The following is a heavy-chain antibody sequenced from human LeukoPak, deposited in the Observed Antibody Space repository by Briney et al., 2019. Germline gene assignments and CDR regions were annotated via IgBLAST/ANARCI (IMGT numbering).Heavy chain of an antibody. Sequence: PSETLSLTCTVSGYSISSGYYWGWIRQPPGKGLEWIGSIYHSGSTYYNPSLKSRVTISVDTSKNQFSLKLSSVTAADTAVYYCARYTGGGMDVWGKGTTVTVSS. V-gene: IGHV4-38-2*02. D-gene: IGHD1-26*01. CDR1: GYSISSGYY. J-gene: IGHJ6*03. CDR2: IYHSGST. CDR3: ARYTGGGMDV.